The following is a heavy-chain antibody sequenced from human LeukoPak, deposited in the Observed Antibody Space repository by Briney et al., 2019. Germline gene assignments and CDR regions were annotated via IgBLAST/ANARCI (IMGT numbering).Heavy chain of an antibody. J-gene: IGHJ4*02. D-gene: IGHD3-3*01. V-gene: IGHV3-23*01. CDR1: GFTFSSFV. CDR3: ANGEYYDFWSGYYMSGYYFDY. CDR2: ISSSGGST. Sequence: GGSLRLSCTASGFTFSSFVMSWVRQAPGKGPEWVSAISSSGGSTYYADSVKGRFTISRDNSKNTLYLQMNSLRAEDTAVYYCANGEYYDFWSGYYMSGYYFDYWGQGTLVTVSS.